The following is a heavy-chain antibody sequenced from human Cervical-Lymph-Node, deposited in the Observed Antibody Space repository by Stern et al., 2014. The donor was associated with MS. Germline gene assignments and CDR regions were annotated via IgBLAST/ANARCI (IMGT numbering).Heavy chain of an antibody. CDR2: MYATGGS. CDR1: GGSIRSGGFY. Sequence: VQLVESGPRLVKPSQTLSLTCTVSGGSIRSGGFYCTWVRQPAGKGPEWIGRMYATGGSTYNPSLQSRATIAVEPPKNQFPLPLSSVTAADTAIYYCVRDHDYYGMDVWGQGTTVTVSS. V-gene: IGHV4-61*02. CDR3: VRDHDYYGMDV. J-gene: IGHJ6*02.